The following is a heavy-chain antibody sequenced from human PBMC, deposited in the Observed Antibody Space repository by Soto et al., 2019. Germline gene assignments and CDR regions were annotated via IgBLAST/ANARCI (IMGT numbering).Heavy chain of an antibody. CDR1: GGXIRSYY. CDR2: IYYSGST. CDR3: ARRYGPGFDY. V-gene: IGHV4-59*08. Sequence: SETLXLTCTVSGGXIRSYYWSWILQPPGKGLEWIGYIYYSGSTTYNPSLKSRVTISVDTSKNQFSLELSSVTAADTAVYYCARRYGPGFDYWGQGTLVTVSS. D-gene: IGHD4-17*01. J-gene: IGHJ4*02.